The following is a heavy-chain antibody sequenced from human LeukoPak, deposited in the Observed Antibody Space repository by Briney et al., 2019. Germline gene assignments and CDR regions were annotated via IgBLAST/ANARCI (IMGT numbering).Heavy chain of an antibody. Sequence: SQTLSLTCTVSGGSISSGGYYWSWIRQHPGKGLEWIGYIYYSGSTYYNPSLKSRVTISVDTSKNQFSLKLSSVTAADTAVYYCARVRVGATGCFDPWGQGTLVTVSS. D-gene: IGHD1-26*01. CDR1: GGSISSGGYY. V-gene: IGHV4-31*03. J-gene: IGHJ5*02. CDR2: IYYSGST. CDR3: ARVRVGATGCFDP.